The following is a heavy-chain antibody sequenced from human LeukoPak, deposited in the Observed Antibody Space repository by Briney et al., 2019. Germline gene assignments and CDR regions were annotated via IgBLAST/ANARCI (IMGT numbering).Heavy chain of an antibody. Sequence: SETLSLTCTVSGGSISSYYWSWIRQPAGKGLEWIGRIYTSGSTNYNPSLKSRVTMSVDTSKNQFSLKLSSVTAADTAVYYCAGRPSKVMTPNDAFDYWGQGTLVTVSS. CDR2: IYTSGST. V-gene: IGHV4-4*07. J-gene: IGHJ4*02. CDR3: AGRPSKVMTPNDAFDY. D-gene: IGHD3-16*01. CDR1: GGSISSYY.